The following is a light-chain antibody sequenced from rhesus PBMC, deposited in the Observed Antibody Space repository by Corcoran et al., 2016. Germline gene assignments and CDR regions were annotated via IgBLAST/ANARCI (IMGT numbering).Light chain of an antibody. CDR3: QQYSSSSWT. CDR2: KAS. Sequence: DIQMTQSPSSLSASVGDTVTISCRASQGISSWLAWYQQKPGIAPKLLIFKASSLQSRVPSRFSGSGSGTDLTLTINSLQSEDSATYYCQQYSSSSWTFGQGTKVEIK. CDR1: QGISSW. J-gene: IGKJ1*01. V-gene: IGKV1-22*01.